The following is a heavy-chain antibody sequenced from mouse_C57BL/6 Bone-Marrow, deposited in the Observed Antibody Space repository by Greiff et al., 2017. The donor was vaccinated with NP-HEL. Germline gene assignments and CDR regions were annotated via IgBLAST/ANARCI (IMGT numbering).Heavy chain of an antibody. V-gene: IGHV1-26*01. D-gene: IGHD1-1*01. Sequence: EVQLQQSGPELVKPGASVKISCKASGYTFTDYYMNWVKQSPGQSLEWIGDINPNNGGTSYNQKFKGKATLTVDKSSSTAYMELRSLTSEDSAVDYGARCYYGSSYPDYRGKGTTLTVSS. CDR3: ARCYYGSSYPDY. J-gene: IGHJ2*01. CDR1: GYTFTDYY. CDR2: INPNNGGT.